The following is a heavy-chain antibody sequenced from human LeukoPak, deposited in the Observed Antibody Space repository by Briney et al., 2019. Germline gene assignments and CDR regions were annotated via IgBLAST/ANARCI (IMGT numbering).Heavy chain of an antibody. CDR3: ARDPYCSGGSCEGFFDY. CDR2: INPSGGST. CDR1: GYTFTSYY. Sequence: ASVKVSCKASGYTFTSYYMHWVRQAPGQGLEWMGIINPSGGSTSYAQKFQGRVTMTRDTSTSTVYMELSSLRSEDTAVYYCARDPYCSGGSCEGFFDYWGQGTLVTVFS. V-gene: IGHV1-46*01. J-gene: IGHJ4*02. D-gene: IGHD2-15*01.